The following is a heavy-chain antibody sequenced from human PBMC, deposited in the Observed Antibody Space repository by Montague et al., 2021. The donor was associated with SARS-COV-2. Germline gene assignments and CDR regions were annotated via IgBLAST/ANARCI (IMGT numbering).Heavy chain of an antibody. CDR2: ISKNGDRT. V-gene: IGHV3-43*02. D-gene: IGHD2-15*01. CDR3: AKGHLEYCSGGTCYSVGMDV. Sequence: SLRLSWSASGFTFDDYAMHWVRQAPGKGLEWVSLISKNGDRTYYADSVKGRFTISRDNSKNSLYLQMNSQRIEDSALYYCAKGHLEYCSGGTCYSVGMDVWGQGTTVTVSS. J-gene: IGHJ6*01. CDR1: GFTFDDYA.